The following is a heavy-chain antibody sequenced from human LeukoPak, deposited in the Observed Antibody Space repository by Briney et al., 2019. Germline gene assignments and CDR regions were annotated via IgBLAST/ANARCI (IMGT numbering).Heavy chain of an antibody. J-gene: IGHJ3*02. CDR2: ISSSSSYI. Sequence: GGSLRLSCAASGFTFSSYSMSWVRQAPGKGLEWVSSISSSSSYIYYADSVKGRFTISRDNAKNSLYLQMNSLRAEDTAEYYCASVSELRITIFGVVKLDAFDIWGQGTMVTVSS. V-gene: IGHV3-21*01. CDR1: GFTFSSYS. CDR3: ASVSELRITIFGVVKLDAFDI. D-gene: IGHD3-3*01.